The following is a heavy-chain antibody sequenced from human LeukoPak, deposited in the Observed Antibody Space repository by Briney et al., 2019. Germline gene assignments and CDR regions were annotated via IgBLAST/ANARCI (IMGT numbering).Heavy chain of an antibody. D-gene: IGHD6-13*01. CDR1: GFTFSNYN. CDR3: AREPTYSSSWYTNCDY. CDR2: ISISTSSI. V-gene: IGHV3-48*01. Sequence: GGSLRLSCAASGFTFSNYNMNWVRQAPGKGLEWVSYISISTSSIYYADSVKGRFTISRDNAKNSLYLQMSSLRAEDTAVYYCAREPTYSSSWYTNCDYWGQGTLVTVSS. J-gene: IGHJ4*02.